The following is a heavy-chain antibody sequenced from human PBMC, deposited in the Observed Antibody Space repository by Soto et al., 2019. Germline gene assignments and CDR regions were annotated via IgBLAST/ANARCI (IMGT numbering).Heavy chain of an antibody. V-gene: IGHV4-34*01. CDR1: GGSFSGYY. Sequence: SETLSLRCAVYGGSFSGYYWSWIRQPPGKGLEWIGEINHRGSTNYNPSLKSRVTISVDTSKNQFSLKLSSVTAADTAVYYCARGSAFSSGWYRYWGQGTLVTVSS. CDR3: ARGSAFSSGWYRY. J-gene: IGHJ4*02. D-gene: IGHD6-19*01. CDR2: INHRGST.